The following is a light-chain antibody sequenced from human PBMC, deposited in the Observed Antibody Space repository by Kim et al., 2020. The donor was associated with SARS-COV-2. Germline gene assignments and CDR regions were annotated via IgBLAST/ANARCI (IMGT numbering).Light chain of an antibody. J-gene: IGKJ2*01. Sequence: EIVLTQSPGTLSLSPGERATLSCRASQSVSSSYLAWYQQKPGQAPRLLIYGASSRATGIPDRFRGSGSGTDSTLTISRLEPEDFAVYYCQQYGSSSYTFGQGTKLEI. V-gene: IGKV3-20*01. CDR2: GAS. CDR1: QSVSSSY. CDR3: QQYGSSSYT.